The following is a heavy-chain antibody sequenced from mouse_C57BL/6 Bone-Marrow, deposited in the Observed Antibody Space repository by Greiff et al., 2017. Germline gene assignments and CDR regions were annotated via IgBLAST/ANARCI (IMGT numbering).Heavy chain of an antibody. CDR1: GFTFSSYA. Sequence: DVMLVESGGGLVKPGGSLKLSCAASGFTFSSYAMSWVRQTPEKRLEWVATISDGGSYTYYPDNVKGRFTISRDNAKNNLYLQMSHLKSEDPAMYYCAREDYGSSYWYFDVWGTGTTVTVSS. J-gene: IGHJ1*03. CDR2: ISDGGSYT. CDR3: AREDYGSSYWYFDV. V-gene: IGHV5-4*01. D-gene: IGHD1-1*01.